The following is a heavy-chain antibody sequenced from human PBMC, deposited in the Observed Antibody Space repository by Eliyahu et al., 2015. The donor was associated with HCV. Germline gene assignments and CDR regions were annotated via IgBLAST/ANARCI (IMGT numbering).Heavy chain of an antibody. CDR3: ARLQIVVVQAATPGYHYYGMDV. Sequence: QVQLEQSGAEVKKPGSSVKVSCXAXGXTFXSYAISWVRQAPGQGLEWMGGIIPIFDXANYAQKFQXRVTITADKSTSTAYMELSSLRSEDAAVYYCARLQIVVVQAATPGYHYYGMDVWGQGTTVTVSS. CDR2: IIPIFDXA. V-gene: IGHV1-69*17. D-gene: IGHD2-2*01. J-gene: IGHJ6*02. CDR1: GXTFXSYA.